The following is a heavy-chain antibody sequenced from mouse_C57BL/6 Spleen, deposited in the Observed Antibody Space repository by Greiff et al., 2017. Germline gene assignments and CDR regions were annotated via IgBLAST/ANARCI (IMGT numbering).Heavy chain of an antibody. CDR3: AKSDGYDYAMDY. J-gene: IGHJ4*01. CDR2: IWRGGST. D-gene: IGHD2-3*01. Sequence: QVHVKQSGPGLVQPSQSLSITCTVSGFSLTSYGVHWVRQSPGKGLEWLGVIWRGGSTDYNAAFMSRLSITKDNSKSQVFFKMNSLQADDTAIYYCAKSDGYDYAMDYWGQGTSVTVSS. V-gene: IGHV2-5*01. CDR1: GFSLTSYG.